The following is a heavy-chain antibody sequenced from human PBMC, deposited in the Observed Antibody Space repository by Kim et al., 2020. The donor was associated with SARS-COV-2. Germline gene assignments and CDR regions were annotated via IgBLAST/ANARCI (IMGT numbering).Heavy chain of an antibody. CDR2: IRSKAYGGKT. CDR1: GFTFGDYA. J-gene: IGHJ4*02. V-gene: IGHV3-49*04. CDR3: TRDDFWSGYYFF. Sequence: GGSLRLSCTASGFTFGDYAMSWVRQAPGKGLEWVGCIRSKAYGGKTEYAASVKGRFTISRDDSKSIAYLQMNSLETEDTAVYCCTRDDFWSGYYFFWGRGTLVTVSS. D-gene: IGHD3-3*01.